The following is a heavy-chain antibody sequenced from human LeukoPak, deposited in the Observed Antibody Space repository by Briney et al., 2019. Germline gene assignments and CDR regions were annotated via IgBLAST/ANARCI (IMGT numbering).Heavy chain of an antibody. D-gene: IGHD3-10*01. CDR3: ASGSGSYRTPYYYMDV. J-gene: IGHJ6*03. CDR1: GFTVSSNY. V-gene: IGHV3-53*01. Sequence: GGSLTLSCAASGFTVSSNYMSWARQAPGEGLEWVSVIYSGGSQYYAGSVKRRFNISRDNSKNTLYLQMNDLRAEDTAVYYCASGSGSYRTPYYYMDVGGKGTTVTVSS. CDR2: IYSGGSQ.